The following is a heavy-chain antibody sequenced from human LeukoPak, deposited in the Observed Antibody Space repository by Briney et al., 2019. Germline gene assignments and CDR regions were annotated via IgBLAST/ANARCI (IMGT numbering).Heavy chain of an antibody. CDR2: IYHSGST. CDR1: GGSMSSSDW. Sequence: SETLSLTCAISGGSMSSSDWWGWVRPSPGKGLEYIGEIYHSGSTDYNPSLKSRVTISVDTSKNQFSLKLSSVTAADTAVYYRARGLPIHYYYYMDVWGKGTTVTVSS. V-gene: IGHV4-4*02. CDR3: ARGLPIHYYYYMDV. D-gene: IGHD2-21*02. J-gene: IGHJ6*03.